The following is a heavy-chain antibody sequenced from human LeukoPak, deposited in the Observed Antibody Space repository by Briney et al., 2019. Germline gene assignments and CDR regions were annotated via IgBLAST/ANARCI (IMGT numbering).Heavy chain of an antibody. CDR3: ARGHRSGWSQGNYYYMDV. V-gene: IGHV1-2*02. J-gene: IGHJ6*03. CDR2: INPNSGGT. Sequence: GASVKVSCKASGYTFTGYYMHWVRQAPGQGLESMGWINPNSGGTNYAQKFQGRVTMTRDTSISTAYMELSRLRSDDTAVYYCARGHRSGWSQGNYYYMDVWGKGTTVTVSS. CDR1: GYTFTGYY. D-gene: IGHD6-19*01.